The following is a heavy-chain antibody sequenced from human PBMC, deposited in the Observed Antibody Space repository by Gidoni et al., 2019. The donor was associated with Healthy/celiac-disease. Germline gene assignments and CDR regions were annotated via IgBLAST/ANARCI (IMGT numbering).Heavy chain of an antibody. D-gene: IGHD1-26*01. CDR3: ARDQMRYSGSYYPYYYYGMDV. J-gene: IGHJ6*02. CDR1: GFTFSSYA. Sequence: QVQLVESGGGVVQPGRSLRLSCAASGFTFSSYAMHWVRLAPGKGLEWVAVISYDGSNKDYADSVKGRFTISRDNSKNTLYLQMNSLRAEDTAVYYCARDQMRYSGSYYPYYYYGMDVWGQGTTVTVSS. CDR2: ISYDGSNK. V-gene: IGHV3-30-3*01.